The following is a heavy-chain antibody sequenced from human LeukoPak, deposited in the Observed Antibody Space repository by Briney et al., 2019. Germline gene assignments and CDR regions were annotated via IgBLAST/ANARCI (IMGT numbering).Heavy chain of an antibody. J-gene: IGHJ4*02. D-gene: IGHD5-24*01. CDR1: GYTFTSYD. CDR2: MNPNSGNT. Sequence: GASVKVSCKASGYTFTSYDINWVRQATGQGLEWMGWMNPNSGNTGYAQKFQGRVTITRNTSISTAYMELSSLRSEATAVYYCAREVGDGYNAHFDYWGRGTLDTVSS. V-gene: IGHV1-8*03. CDR3: AREVGDGYNAHFDY.